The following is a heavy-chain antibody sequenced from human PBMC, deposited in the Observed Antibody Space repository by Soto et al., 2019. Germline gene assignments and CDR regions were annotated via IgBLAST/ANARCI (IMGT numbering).Heavy chain of an antibody. D-gene: IGHD6-19*01. Sequence: NPWVSLRLSCAALGFSLSHAWMDWVRQAPGKGLEWVGRIKSKPDGGTTDNAAPVEGRFAISRDDSKNRLYLQLNSLKTEDTAVYYCATEMRDSSGYYGAFAILGQGTMVTVSS. V-gene: IGHV3-15*01. CDR2: IKSKPDGGTT. J-gene: IGHJ3*02. CDR3: ATEMRDSSGYYGAFAI. CDR1: GFSLSHAW.